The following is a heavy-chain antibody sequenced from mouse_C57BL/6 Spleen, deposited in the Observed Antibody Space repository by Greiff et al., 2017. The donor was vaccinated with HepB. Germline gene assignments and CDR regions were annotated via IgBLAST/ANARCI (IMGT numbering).Heavy chain of an antibody. D-gene: IGHD2-1*01. CDR2: IDPETGGT. CDR1: GYTFTDYE. CDR3: TLLWSRSYYAMDY. V-gene: IGHV1-15*01. J-gene: IGHJ4*01. Sequence: QVQLKQSGAELVRPGASVTLSCKASGYTFTDYEMHWVKQTPVHGLEWIGAIDPETGGTAYNQKFKGKAILTADKSSSTAYMDLRSLTSEDSAVYYCTLLWSRSYYAMDYWGQGTSVTVSS.